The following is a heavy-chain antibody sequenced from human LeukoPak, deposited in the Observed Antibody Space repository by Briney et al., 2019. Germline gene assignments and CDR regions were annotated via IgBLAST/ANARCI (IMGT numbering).Heavy chain of an antibody. Sequence: SETLSLTCSVSGDSMSGYYWSWIRQPPGKALEWIGEINHSGSTNYNPSLKSRITISVDTSKNQFSLKLSSVTAADTAVYYCARGGESGEDTAMAYFDYWGQGTLVTVSS. V-gene: IGHV4-34*01. CDR2: INHSGST. J-gene: IGHJ4*02. CDR3: ARGGESGEDTAMAYFDY. D-gene: IGHD5-18*01. CDR1: GDSMSGYY.